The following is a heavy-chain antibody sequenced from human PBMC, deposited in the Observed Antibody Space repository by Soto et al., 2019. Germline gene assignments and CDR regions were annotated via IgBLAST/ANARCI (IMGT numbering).Heavy chain of an antibody. D-gene: IGHD6-6*01. CDR1: GFTFSTYW. CDR2: INSDGSST. Sequence: VQLVESGGGLVQPGGSLKLSCAASGFTFSTYWMHWVRQAPGKGLVWVSRINSDGSSTTYADSVKGRFTISRDNAKNTLYLQMNSLRTEDTAVYYCARASARLFDYWGQGTLVTVSS. V-gene: IGHV3-74*01. J-gene: IGHJ4*02. CDR3: ARASARLFDY.